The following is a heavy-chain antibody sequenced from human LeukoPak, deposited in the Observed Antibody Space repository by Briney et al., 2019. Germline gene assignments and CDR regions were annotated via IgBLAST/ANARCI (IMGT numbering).Heavy chain of an antibody. Sequence: GGSLRLSCAASGFTFSSYSMNWVRQAPGRGLEWVSYITSSSSTIYYADSVKGRFTISRDNAKNSLYLQMNSLRAEDTAVYYCARVGGRTMVRGVIIPHYFDYWGQGTLVTVSS. D-gene: IGHD3-10*01. CDR3: ARVGGRTMVRGVIIPHYFDY. J-gene: IGHJ4*02. CDR1: GFTFSSYS. CDR2: ITSSSSTI. V-gene: IGHV3-48*01.